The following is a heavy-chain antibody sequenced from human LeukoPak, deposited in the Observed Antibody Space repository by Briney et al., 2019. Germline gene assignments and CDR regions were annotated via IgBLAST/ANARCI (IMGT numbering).Heavy chain of an antibody. CDR1: GFTFSNYA. Sequence: GGSLGLSCAGAGFTFSNYAMNWVRQAPGKGLEWVSAIGSGGTSTYYADSVKGRFTISRDNPKNTLYLQMNSLRADDTAVYYCAKSNSDSYGYNWFDPWGQGTLVTVSS. V-gene: IGHV3-23*01. CDR3: AKSNSDSYGYNWFDP. J-gene: IGHJ5*02. D-gene: IGHD2-21*02. CDR2: IGSGGTST.